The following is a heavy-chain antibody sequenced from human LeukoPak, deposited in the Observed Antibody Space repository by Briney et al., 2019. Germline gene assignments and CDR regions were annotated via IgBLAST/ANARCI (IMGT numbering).Heavy chain of an antibody. V-gene: IGHV4-31*03. J-gene: IGHJ6*02. Sequence: SETLSLTCTVSGGSISSGGYYWSWIRQQPGKGLEWIGYVHYTGSTYNNPSLKGRVTISIDTSKNQFSLKLNSVTAADTAVYYCARDVPKKAPYGVDVWGPGTTVIVSS. CDR1: GGSISSGGYY. D-gene: IGHD3-10*02. CDR3: ARDVPKKAPYGVDV. CDR2: VHYTGST.